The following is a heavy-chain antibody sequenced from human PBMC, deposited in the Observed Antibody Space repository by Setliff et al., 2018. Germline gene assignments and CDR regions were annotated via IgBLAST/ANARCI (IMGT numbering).Heavy chain of an antibody. J-gene: IGHJ6*03. V-gene: IGHV1-18*01. D-gene: IGHD6-19*01. CDR3: ARGVAGASPNYYYMDA. Sequence: ASVKVSCKTSGYTFAAYGITWVRQAPGQGLEWMGWISGHNNKTKYAQKVQGRVTMTTDKSTSAAYMELKSLKSDDTAMYFCARGVAGASPNYYYMDAWGRGTTVTVSS. CDR1: GYTFAAYG. CDR2: ISGHNNKT.